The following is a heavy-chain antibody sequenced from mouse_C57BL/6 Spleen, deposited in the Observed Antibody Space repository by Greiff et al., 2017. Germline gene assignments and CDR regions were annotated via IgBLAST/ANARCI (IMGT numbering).Heavy chain of an antibody. CDR1: GFSFNTYA. CDR2: IRSKSNNYAT. D-gene: IGHD4-1*01. J-gene: IGHJ2*01. Sequence: EVKLMESGGGLVQPKGSLKLSCAASGFSFNTYAMNWVRQAPGKGLEWVARIRSKSNNYATYYAYSVKDRFTISRDDSESMLYLQMNNLKTEDTAMYYCVRYWDGFDYWGQGTTLTVSS. CDR3: VRYWDGFDY. V-gene: IGHV10-1*01.